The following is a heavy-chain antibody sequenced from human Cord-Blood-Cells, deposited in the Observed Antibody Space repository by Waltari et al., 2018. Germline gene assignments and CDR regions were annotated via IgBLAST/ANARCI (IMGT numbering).Heavy chain of an antibody. CDR2: INHSGST. Sequence: QVQLQQWGAGLLKPSETLSLTCAVYGGSFSGYYWSWIRQPPGKGLEWIGEINHSGSTNYTPSLKSRVNISVDTSKNQFSLKLSSVTAADTAVYYCASNRLYYYYCMDVWGQGTTVTVSS. V-gene: IGHV4-34*01. D-gene: IGHD6-25*01. CDR3: ASNRLYYYYCMDV. CDR1: GGSFSGYY. J-gene: IGHJ6*02.